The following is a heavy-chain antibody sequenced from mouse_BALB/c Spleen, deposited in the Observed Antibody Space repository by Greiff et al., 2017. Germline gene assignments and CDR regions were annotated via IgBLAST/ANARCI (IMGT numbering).Heavy chain of an antibody. V-gene: IGHV2-9-2*01. CDR2: IWTGGGT. CDR1: GFSLTSYD. J-gene: IGHJ4*01. D-gene: IGHD1-1*02. Sequence: VQRVESGPGLVAPSQSLSITCTVSGFSLTSYDISWIRQPPGKGLEWLGVIWTGGGTNYNSAFMSRLSISKDNSKSQVFLKMNSLQTDDTAIYYCVRDGNYAMDYWGQGTSVTVSS. CDR3: VRDGNYAMDY.